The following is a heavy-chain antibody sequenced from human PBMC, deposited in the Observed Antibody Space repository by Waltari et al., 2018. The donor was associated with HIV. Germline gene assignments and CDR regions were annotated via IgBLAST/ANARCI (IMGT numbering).Heavy chain of an antibody. CDR2: IYPGDSVS. Sequence: EVLMVQSGAEVKKAGESLKISCSLPGDGYNSSRYWIGWVRQMPEKGLEWRGFIYPGDSVSRYAPSFQGQVTFSVDESTSGVFLHWTSLKVSDTATDYCARQQQMPLAFYYWGQGTLVTVSS. CDR1: GDGYNSSRYW. J-gene: IGHJ4*02. CDR3: ARQQQMPLAFYY. D-gene: IGHD6-13*01. V-gene: IGHV5-51*01.